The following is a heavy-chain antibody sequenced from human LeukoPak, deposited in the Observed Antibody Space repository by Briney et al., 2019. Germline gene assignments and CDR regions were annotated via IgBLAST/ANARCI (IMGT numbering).Heavy chain of an antibody. Sequence: PGGSLRLSCAVSGFTFSSYTMNWVRQAPGKGLEWVSSISSSSSYIYYADSVKGRFTISRDNAKNSLYLQMNSLRAEDTAVYYCARLYCSSPSCYPFDWWGQGTLVTVSS. CDR3: ARLYCSSPSCYPFDW. D-gene: IGHD2-2*01. J-gene: IGHJ4*02. CDR2: ISSSSSYI. V-gene: IGHV3-21*01. CDR1: GFTFSSYT.